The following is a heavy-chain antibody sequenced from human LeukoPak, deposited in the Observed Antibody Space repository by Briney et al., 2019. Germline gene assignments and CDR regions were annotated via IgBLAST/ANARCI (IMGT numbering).Heavy chain of an antibody. CDR1: GFTFSSYG. V-gene: IGHV3-23*01. J-gene: IGHJ4*02. CDR3: AKAGYTSSWPFDY. D-gene: IGHD6-13*01. Sequence: GGSLRLSCAAAGFTFSSYGMRWVRQAPGKGLEWVSAISGSGATTYYANSVKGRLTISRDNSKNTPYLQMTCRRADGPGVYYCAKAGYTSSWPFDYWGQGTLVTVSS. CDR2: ISGSGATT.